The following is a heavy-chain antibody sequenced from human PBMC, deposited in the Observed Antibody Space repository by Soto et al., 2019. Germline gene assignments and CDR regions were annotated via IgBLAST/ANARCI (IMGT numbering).Heavy chain of an antibody. Sequence: PSETLSLTXTVSGGSISSYYWSWIRQPPGKGLEWIGYIYYSGSTNYSPSLKSRVTISVDTSKNQFSLKLSSVTAADTAMYYCARHCRGQECIPYYYDSSGYYYDAFDIWGQGTMVTVSS. V-gene: IGHV4-59*01. J-gene: IGHJ3*02. CDR3: ARHCRGQECIPYYYDSSGYYYDAFDI. CDR1: GGSISSYY. CDR2: IYYSGST. D-gene: IGHD3-22*01.